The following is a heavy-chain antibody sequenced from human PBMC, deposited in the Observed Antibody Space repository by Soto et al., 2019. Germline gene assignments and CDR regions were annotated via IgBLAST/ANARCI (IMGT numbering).Heavy chain of an antibody. Sequence: QVQLQESGPGLVKPSGTLSLTCAVSSASVRSSNRWSWVRQTPEKGLEWIGQIHHSGSTNYNPSLTSRVTMSVDKSKNHFSLNVSSVTAADTAVYYCARGGYYYYMDVWGRGITVTVSS. CDR2: IHHSGST. CDR1: SASVRSSNR. D-gene: IGHD1-26*01. CDR3: ARGGYYYYMDV. V-gene: IGHV4-4*02. J-gene: IGHJ6*03.